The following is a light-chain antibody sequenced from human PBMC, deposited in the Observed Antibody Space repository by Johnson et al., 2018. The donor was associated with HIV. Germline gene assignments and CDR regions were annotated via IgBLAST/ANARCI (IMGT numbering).Light chain of an antibody. V-gene: IGLV1-44*01. CDR2: RKN. J-gene: IGLJ1*01. CDR3: AAWDDSLNGYV. Sequence: QSVLTQPPSVSAAPGQRVTISCSGSTSNIETNTVNWYQQLPGTAPKLLIYRKNHRASGVPDRFSGSKSGTSASLAISGLQADDEADYYCAAWDDSLNGYVFGTGTKVTVL. CDR1: TSNIETNT.